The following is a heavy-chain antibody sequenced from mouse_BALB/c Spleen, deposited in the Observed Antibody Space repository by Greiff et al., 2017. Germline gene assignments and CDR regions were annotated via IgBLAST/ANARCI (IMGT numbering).Heavy chain of an antibody. CDR3: ARSTMGYFDY. CDR2: ISSGSSTI. J-gene: IGHJ2*01. Sequence: EVQVVESGGGLVQPGGSRKLSCAASGFTFSSFGMHWVRQAPEKGLEWVAYISSGSSTIYYADTVKGRFTISRDNPKNTLFLQMTSLRSEDTAMYYCARSTMGYFDYWGQGTTLTVSS. V-gene: IGHV5-17*02. D-gene: IGHD2-1*01. CDR1: GFTFSSFG.